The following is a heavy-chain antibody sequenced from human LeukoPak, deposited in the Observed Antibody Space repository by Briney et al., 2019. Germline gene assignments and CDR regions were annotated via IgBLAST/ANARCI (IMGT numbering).Heavy chain of an antibody. Sequence: SGTLSLTCPVSGGSISSGGYYWGWIRQHPGEGLEGVWYIYYSGSTYYNPSLKSRVTISVDTSKNQFSLKLSSVTAADTAVYYCARVRGDYSNPGLDYWGQGTLVTVSS. CDR3: ARVRGDYSNPGLDY. CDR2: IYYSGST. J-gene: IGHJ4*02. D-gene: IGHD4-4*01. CDR1: GGSISSGGYY. V-gene: IGHV4-31*03.